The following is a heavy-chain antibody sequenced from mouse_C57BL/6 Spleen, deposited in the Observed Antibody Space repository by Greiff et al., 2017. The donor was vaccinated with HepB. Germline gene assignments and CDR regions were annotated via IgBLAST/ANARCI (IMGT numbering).Heavy chain of an antibody. V-gene: IGHV1-80*01. Sequence: VQLQQSGAELVKPGASVKISCKASGYAFSSYWMNWVKQRPGKGLEWIGQIYPGDGDTNYNGKFKGKATLTADKSSSTAYMQLSSLTSEDSAVYFCARGRGQTGTLDYWGQGTTLTVSS. CDR2: IYPGDGDT. J-gene: IGHJ2*01. D-gene: IGHD4-1*01. CDR3: ARGRGQTGTLDY. CDR1: GYAFSSYW.